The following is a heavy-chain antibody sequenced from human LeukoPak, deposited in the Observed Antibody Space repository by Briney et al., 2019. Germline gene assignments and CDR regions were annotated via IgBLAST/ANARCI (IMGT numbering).Heavy chain of an antibody. Sequence: GSLRLSCAASGFTFDDYGMSWVRQAPGKGLEWVSGINWNGGSTGYADSVKGRFTISRDNAKNSLYLQMNSLRAEDTAVYYCARDLDWNYFDYWGQGTLVTVSS. V-gene: IGHV3-20*04. D-gene: IGHD1-1*01. J-gene: IGHJ4*02. CDR3: ARDLDWNYFDY. CDR1: GFTFDDYG. CDR2: INWNGGST.